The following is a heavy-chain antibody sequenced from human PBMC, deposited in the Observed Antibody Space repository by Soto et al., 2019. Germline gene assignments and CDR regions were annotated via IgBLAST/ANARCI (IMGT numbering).Heavy chain of an antibody. V-gene: IGHV4-30-2*01. D-gene: IGHD3-22*01. J-gene: IGHJ5*02. CDR2: IYHSGST. CDR3: ARGEHYYYDSSGYRYWFDP. CDR1: GGSISSGGYS. Sequence: SETLSLTCAVSGGSISSGGYSWSWIRQPPGKGLEWIGYIYHSGSTYYNPSLKSRVTISVDRSKNQFSLKLSSVTAADTAVYYCARGEHYYYDSSGYRYWFDPWGQGTLVTVSS.